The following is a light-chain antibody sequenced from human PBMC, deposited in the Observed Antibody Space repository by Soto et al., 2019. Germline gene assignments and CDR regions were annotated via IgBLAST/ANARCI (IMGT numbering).Light chain of an antibody. CDR1: SSNIGSNY. CDR3: AAWDDSLNGM. Sequence: QSVLTQPPSASGTPGQRGTISCSGSSSNIGSNYVYWYQQLPGTAPKLLIYSNNQRPSGVPDRFSGSKSGTSASLAISGLQSEDEADYYCAAWDDSLNGMFGGGTKVTVL. V-gene: IGLV1-44*01. CDR2: SNN. J-gene: IGLJ3*02.